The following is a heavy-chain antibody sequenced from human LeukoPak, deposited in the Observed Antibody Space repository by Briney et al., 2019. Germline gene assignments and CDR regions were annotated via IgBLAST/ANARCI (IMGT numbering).Heavy chain of an antibody. CDR2: INHSGST. Sequence: SETLSLPCAVYGGSFSGYYWSWIRRPPGKGLEWIGEINHSGSTNYNPSLKSRVTISVDTSKNQFSLKLSSVTAADTAVYYCARAPDIAAAYVDYWGQGTLVTVSS. J-gene: IGHJ4*02. CDR3: ARAPDIAAAYVDY. V-gene: IGHV4-34*01. D-gene: IGHD6-13*01. CDR1: GGSFSGYY.